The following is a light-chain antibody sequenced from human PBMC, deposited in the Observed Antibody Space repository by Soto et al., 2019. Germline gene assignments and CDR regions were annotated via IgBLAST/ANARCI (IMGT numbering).Light chain of an antibody. J-gene: IGKJ5*01. CDR3: QQRSNWPPIT. CDR1: QSVSSSY. V-gene: IGKV3D-20*02. Sequence: EIVLTQSPGTLSLSPGETATLSCRSSQSVSSSYLAWYQQKPGQAPRLLVYGSYHRATGIADRFSGSGSGTDFTLTISSLEPEDLAVYYCQQRSNWPPITFGQGTRLEIK. CDR2: GSY.